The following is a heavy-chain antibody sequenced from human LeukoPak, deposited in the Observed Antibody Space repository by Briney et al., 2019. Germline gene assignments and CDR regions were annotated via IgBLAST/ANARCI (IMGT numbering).Heavy chain of an antibody. V-gene: IGHV4-34*01. CDR2: ITLSGST. CDR1: GWSFSGYF. Sequence: SGTLSLTFVGYGWSFSGYFWSWIRQPPCKGLEGIGEITLSGSTNYNPSLKSRVSMSIDTSKKKLSLRLPSVTATDSAVYYCASSFYYDSRDYWGQGTLVTVSS. J-gene: IGHJ4*02. CDR3: ASSFYYDSRDY. D-gene: IGHD3-22*01.